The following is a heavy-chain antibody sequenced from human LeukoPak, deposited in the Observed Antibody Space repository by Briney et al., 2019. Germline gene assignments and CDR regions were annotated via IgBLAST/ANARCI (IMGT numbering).Heavy chain of an antibody. J-gene: IGHJ3*02. D-gene: IGHD4-23*01. V-gene: IGHV5-51*01. Sequence: NAGESLKISCKGSGYSFTSYWIHWVRQMPGKGLEWMGNVYPGDSDTRYSPSFQGQVTISADKSITTTYLQWNSLKASDTAIYYCARQLDYGGFGAFGIWGQGTMVTVSS. CDR1: GYSFTSYW. CDR3: ARQLDYGGFGAFGI. CDR2: VYPGDSDT.